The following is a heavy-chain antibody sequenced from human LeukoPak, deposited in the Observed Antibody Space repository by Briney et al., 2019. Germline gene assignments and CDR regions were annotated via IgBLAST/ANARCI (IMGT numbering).Heavy chain of an antibody. CDR2: IYYSGST. V-gene: IGHV4-30-4*01. D-gene: IGHD4-17*01. CDR3: ASVTTTDGSDP. CDR1: GGSISSGDYY. Sequence: SQTLSLTCTVSGGSISSGDYYWSWIRQPPGKGLEWIGYIYYSGSTYYDPSLKSRVTISVDTSKNQFSLKLSSVTAADTAVYYCASVTTTDGSDPWGQGTLVTVSS. J-gene: IGHJ5*02.